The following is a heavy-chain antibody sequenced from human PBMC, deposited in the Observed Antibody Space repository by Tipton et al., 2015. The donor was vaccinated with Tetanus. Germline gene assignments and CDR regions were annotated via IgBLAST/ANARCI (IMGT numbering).Heavy chain of an antibody. V-gene: IGHV3-11*01. J-gene: IGHJ4*02. CDR1: GFTFSDAW. CDR3: TKDVGIVLFDY. CDR2: ISHTGTTT. D-gene: IGHD2-8*01. Sequence: SLRLSCAASGFTFSDAWMSWVRQAPGKGLEWISYISHTGTTTYYSASVMGRFTVSRDNTKNSLYLEINSLRAEDTAVYYCTKDVGIVLFDYWGQGTLVTVSS.